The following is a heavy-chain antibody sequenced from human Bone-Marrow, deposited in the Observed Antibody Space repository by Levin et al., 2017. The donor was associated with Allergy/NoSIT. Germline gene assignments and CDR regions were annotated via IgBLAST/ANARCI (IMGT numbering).Heavy chain of an antibody. D-gene: IGHD1-1*01. CDR2: VSYRGST. CDR3: ARLDGYSFDY. J-gene: IGHJ4*02. V-gene: IGHV4-31*03. CDR1: GGSISSAGYH. Sequence: SQTLSLTCPVSGGSISSAGYHWTWIRQYPGQGLEWIGYVSYRGSTYFNPSLKSRLAMSIDTSEQHFSLNLTSVSAADTAIYYCARLDGYSFDYWGQGALVTVSS.